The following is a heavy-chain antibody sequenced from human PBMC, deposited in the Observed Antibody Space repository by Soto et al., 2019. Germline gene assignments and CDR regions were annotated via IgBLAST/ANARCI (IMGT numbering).Heavy chain of an antibody. CDR2: IYYSGST. Sequence: LSLTCTVSGGSISSRGYYWSWIRQHPGKGLEWIGYIYYSGSTYYNPSLKSRVTISVDTSKNQFSLKLSSVTAADTAMYYCARVSDTYYYLGMDVWGQGTTVTVSS. J-gene: IGHJ6*02. V-gene: IGHV4-31*03. CDR1: GGSISSRGYY. CDR3: ARVSDTYYYLGMDV.